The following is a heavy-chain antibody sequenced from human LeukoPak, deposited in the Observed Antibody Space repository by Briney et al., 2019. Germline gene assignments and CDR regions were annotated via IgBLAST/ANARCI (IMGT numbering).Heavy chain of an antibody. CDR1: GFTFSDYY. V-gene: IGHV3-11*06. CDR3: AREFRGLTTDY. D-gene: IGHD3-9*01. CDR2: ISSSSSYT. J-gene: IGHJ4*02. Sequence: PGGSLRLSCAASGFTFSDYYMSWIRQAPGKGLEWVSYISSSSSYTNYADSVEGRFTISRDNAKNSLYLQMNSLRAEDTAVYYCAREFRGLTTDYWGQGTLVTVSS.